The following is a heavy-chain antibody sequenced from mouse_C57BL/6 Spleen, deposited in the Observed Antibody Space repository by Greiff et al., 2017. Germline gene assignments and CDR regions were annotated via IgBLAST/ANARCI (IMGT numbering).Heavy chain of an antibody. V-gene: IGHV3-6*01. CDR2: ISYDGSN. CDR1: GYSITSGYY. J-gene: IGHJ4*01. Sequence: EVQLQESGPGLVKPSQSLSLTCSVTGYSITSGYYWNWIRQFPGNKLEWMGYISYDGSNNYNPSPKNRISITRDTSKNQFFLKLNSVTTEDTATYYCARGGIYDGYYDYAMDYWGQGTSVTVSS. CDR3: ARGGIYDGYYDYAMDY. D-gene: IGHD2-3*01.